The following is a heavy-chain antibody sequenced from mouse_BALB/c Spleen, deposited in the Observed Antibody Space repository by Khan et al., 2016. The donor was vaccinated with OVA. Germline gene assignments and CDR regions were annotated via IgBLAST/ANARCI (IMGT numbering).Heavy chain of an antibody. Sequence: QIQLVQSGAELVRPVTSVKMSCKAAGYTFTNYWIGWVKQRPGHGLEWIGDIYPGGGYTNFNEKFKGKATLTADTSSSTAYMQLSSLTSGDPVIYYCARRGAARATWGYFDYWGQGTTLTVSS. V-gene: IGHV1-63*02. CDR2: IYPGGGYT. CDR3: ARRGAARATWGYFDY. D-gene: IGHD3-1*01. CDR1: GYTFTNYW. J-gene: IGHJ2*01.